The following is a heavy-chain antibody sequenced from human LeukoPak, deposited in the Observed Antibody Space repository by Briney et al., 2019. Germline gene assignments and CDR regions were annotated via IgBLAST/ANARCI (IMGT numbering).Heavy chain of an antibody. CDR3: ATRRLVGATGYSDY. CDR1: GASISSYH. J-gene: IGHJ4*02. V-gene: IGHV4-59*01. D-gene: IGHD1-26*01. Sequence: SETLSLTCTVSGASISSYHWSWIRQPPGKGLEWIGYIYDSGSTNYNPSLRSRVTISLDTSKNQFSLKLSSVTAADTAVYYCATRRLVGATGYSDYWGQGTLVTVSS. CDR2: IYDSGST.